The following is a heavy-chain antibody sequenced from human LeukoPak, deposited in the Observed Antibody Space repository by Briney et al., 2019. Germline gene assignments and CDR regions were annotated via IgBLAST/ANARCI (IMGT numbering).Heavy chain of an antibody. CDR3: ARDRAYCGGDCYSNWFDP. CDR1: GGTFSSYA. J-gene: IGHJ5*02. CDR2: IIPILGIA. V-gene: IGHV1-69*04. D-gene: IGHD2-21*02. Sequence: SVKVSCKASGGTFSSYAISWVRQAPGQGLEWMGRIIPILGIANYAQKFQGSVTITADKSTSTAYMELSSLRSEDTAVYYCARDRAYCGGDCYSNWFDPWGQGTLVTVSS.